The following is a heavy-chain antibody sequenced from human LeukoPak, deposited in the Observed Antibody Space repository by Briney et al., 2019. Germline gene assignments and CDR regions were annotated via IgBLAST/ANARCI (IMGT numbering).Heavy chain of an antibody. V-gene: IGHV3-7*01. CDR3: ARDSPTRYYYYGMDV. Sequence: GGSLRLSCAASGFTFSSYWMSWVRQAPGEGREGVANIKQDGSEKYYVVSVKRRFTTSRDNAKNSLYLQMNSLRAEDTAVYYCARDSPTRYYYYGMDVWGQGTTVTVSS. CDR1: GFTFSSYW. CDR2: IKQDGSEK. J-gene: IGHJ6*02.